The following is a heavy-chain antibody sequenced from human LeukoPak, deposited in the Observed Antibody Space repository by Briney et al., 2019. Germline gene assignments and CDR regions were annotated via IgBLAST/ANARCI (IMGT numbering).Heavy chain of an antibody. CDR3: ARDGYNKQKYFDY. Sequence: SETLSLTCTVSGGSISTSYYYWGWIRQPPGKGLEWIGNIHNSESTHYNLSLKSRVTISVDTSKNQFSLKLSSVTAADTAVYYCARDGYNKQKYFDYWGQGTLVTVSS. CDR2: IHNSEST. D-gene: IGHD5-24*01. CDR1: GGSISTSYYY. V-gene: IGHV4-39*02. J-gene: IGHJ4*02.